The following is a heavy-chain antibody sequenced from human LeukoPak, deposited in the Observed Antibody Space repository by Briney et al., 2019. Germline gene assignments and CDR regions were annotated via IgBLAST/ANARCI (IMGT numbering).Heavy chain of an antibody. D-gene: IGHD6-13*01. CDR2: ISYSGST. J-gene: IGHJ5*02. CDR3: ARGPTAAGFDP. CDR1: NGSISSYY. V-gene: IGHV4-59*01. Sequence: SETLSLTCRVSNGSISSYYWSWIRQPPGKGLEWIGYISYSGSTNYNPSLKSRVTISVDTSKNQFSLKLNSVTAADTAVYYCARGPTAAGFDPWGQGTLVTVSS.